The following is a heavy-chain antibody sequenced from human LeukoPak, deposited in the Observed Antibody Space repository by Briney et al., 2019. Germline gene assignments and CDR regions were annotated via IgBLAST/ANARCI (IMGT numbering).Heavy chain of an antibody. CDR2: IIPILGIA. CDR1: GGTFSSYA. V-gene: IGHV1-69*04. CDR3: ARDPAHQWELLEWFDP. D-gene: IGHD1-26*01. Sequence: SVKVSCKASGGTFSSYAISWVRQAPGQGLEWMGRIIPILGIANYAQKFQGRVTITADKSTSTAYMELSSLRSEDTAVYYCARDPAHQWELLEWFDPWGQGTLVTVSS. J-gene: IGHJ5*02.